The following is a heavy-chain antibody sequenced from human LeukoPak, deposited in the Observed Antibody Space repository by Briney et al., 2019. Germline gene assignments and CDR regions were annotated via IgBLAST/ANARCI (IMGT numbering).Heavy chain of an antibody. CDR3: ARSQYSSSWYKDY. V-gene: IGHV1-2*02. J-gene: IGHJ4*02. D-gene: IGHD6-13*01. CDR2: INPNSGGT. CDR1: GYTFTGYY. Sequence: ASVKVSCKASGYTFTGYYINWVRQAPGQGLEWMGWINPNSGGTDYAQKFQGRVTMTRDTSITTAYMELSSLRSDDTAVYYCARSQYSSSWYKDYWGQGTLVTVSS.